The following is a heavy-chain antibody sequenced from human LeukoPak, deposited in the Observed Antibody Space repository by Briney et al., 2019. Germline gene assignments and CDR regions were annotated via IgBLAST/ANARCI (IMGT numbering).Heavy chain of an antibody. D-gene: IGHD5-12*01. Sequence: SGGSLRLSCAASGFTFSWDWMHWVRQVPGKGLVWVSRIDTDGSGTTYADSVKGRFTISRDNAKNTLFLQMNSLRAEDTAVYYCTRGYVGIDYWGQGTLVTVSS. V-gene: IGHV3-74*01. CDR2: IDTDGSGT. CDR1: GFTFSWDW. CDR3: TRGYVGIDY. J-gene: IGHJ4*02.